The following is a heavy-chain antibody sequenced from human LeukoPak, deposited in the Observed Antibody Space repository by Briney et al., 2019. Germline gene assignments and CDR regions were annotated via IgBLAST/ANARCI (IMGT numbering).Heavy chain of an antibody. CDR3: ARQPVNYYSFDY. D-gene: IGHD3-10*01. CDR1: GGSFSSYY. V-gene: IGHV4-39*01. J-gene: IGHJ4*02. CDR2: IYYSGST. Sequence: SETLSLTCAVYGGSFSSYYWGWIRQPPGKGLEWIGSIYYSGSTYYNPSLKSRVTISVDTSKNQFSLKLSSVTAADTAVYYCARQPVNYYSFDYWGQGTLVTVSS.